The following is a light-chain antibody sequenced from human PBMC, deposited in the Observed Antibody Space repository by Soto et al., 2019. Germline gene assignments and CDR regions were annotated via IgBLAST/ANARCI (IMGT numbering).Light chain of an antibody. CDR1: QSVSSTS. CDR2: GAS. CDR3: QQYGTSPPRYT. Sequence: EIVLTQSPGTLSLSPGERATLSCRASQSVSSTSLAWYQQKPGQAPRLLIYGASSRATGIPDRFSGSGSGTDFTLTISRLEPEDFAVYYCQQYGTSPPRYTFGQGTKVDI. J-gene: IGKJ2*01. V-gene: IGKV3-20*01.